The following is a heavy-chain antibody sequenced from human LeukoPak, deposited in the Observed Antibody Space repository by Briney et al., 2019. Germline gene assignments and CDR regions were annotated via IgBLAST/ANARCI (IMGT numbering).Heavy chain of an antibody. CDR1: GFTFSSYE. Sequence: GGSLRLSCAASGFTFSSYEMNWVRQAPGKGLEWVSYISSSGSTIYYADSVKGRFTISRDNAKNSLYLQMNSLRAEDTAVYYCATGLERVRGGDAFDIWGQGTMVTVSS. D-gene: IGHD2-15*01. CDR3: ATGLERVRGGDAFDI. CDR2: ISSSGSTI. J-gene: IGHJ3*02. V-gene: IGHV3-48*03.